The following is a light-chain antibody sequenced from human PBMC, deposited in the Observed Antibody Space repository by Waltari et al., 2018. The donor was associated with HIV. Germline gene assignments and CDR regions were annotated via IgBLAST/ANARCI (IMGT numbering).Light chain of an antibody. CDR2: DAS. CDR3: QQYNNWPPLT. J-gene: IGKJ4*01. CDR1: QSVSSN. Sequence: EVVMTQSPATLSVSPGDRATLSCRASQSVSSNLARYQQKPGQAPRLLLYDASTPATGIPARFSGGGSGTEFTLTISSLQSEDFAVYYCQQYNNWPPLTFGGGTKVEIK. V-gene: IGKV3-15*01.